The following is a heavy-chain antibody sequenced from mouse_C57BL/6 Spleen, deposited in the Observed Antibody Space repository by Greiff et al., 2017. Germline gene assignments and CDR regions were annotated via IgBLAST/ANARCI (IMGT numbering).Heavy chain of an antibody. CDR3: AIYYEYDEGISYAMDY. Sequence: QVQLQQPGAELVMPGASVKLSCKASGYTFTSYWMHWVKQRPGQGLEWIGEIDPSDSYTNYNQKFKGKSTLTVDKSSSTAYMQLSSLTSEDSAVYYCAIYYEYDEGISYAMDYWGQGTSVTVSS. CDR2: IDPSDSYT. D-gene: IGHD2-4*01. CDR1: GYTFTSYW. V-gene: IGHV1-69*01. J-gene: IGHJ4*01.